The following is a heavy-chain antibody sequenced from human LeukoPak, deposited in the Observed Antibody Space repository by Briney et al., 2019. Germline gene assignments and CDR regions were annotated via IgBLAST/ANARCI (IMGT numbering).Heavy chain of an antibody. CDR2: IYHDGSTT. CDR1: GFTFSRFW. V-gene: IGHV3-74*01. CDR3: ARDQSIAGPTTADY. D-gene: IGHD1-26*01. J-gene: IGHJ4*02. Sequence: PGGALRLSCAASGFTFSRFWMHWVRQAPGKGLVWVSRIYHDGSTTIYADSVKGRFTISRDNAKNTLYLQMNSLRAEDTAVYYCARDQSIAGPTTADYWGQGTLVTVSS.